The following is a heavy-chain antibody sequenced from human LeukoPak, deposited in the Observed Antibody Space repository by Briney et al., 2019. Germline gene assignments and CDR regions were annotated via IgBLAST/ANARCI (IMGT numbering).Heavy chain of an antibody. CDR2: INHSGST. J-gene: IGHJ6*02. Sequence: PSETLSLTCAVYGGSFSGYYWSWIRQPPGKGLEWIGEINHSGSTNYNPSLKSRVTISVDTSKNQFSLKLSSVTAADTAVYYCARGPYDFGLYYYYYGMDVWGQGTTVTVSS. CDR1: GGSFSGYY. V-gene: IGHV4-34*01. D-gene: IGHD3-3*01. CDR3: ARGPYDFGLYYYYYGMDV.